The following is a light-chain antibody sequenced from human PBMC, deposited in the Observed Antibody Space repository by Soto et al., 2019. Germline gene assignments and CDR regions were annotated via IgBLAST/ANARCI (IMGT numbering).Light chain of an antibody. V-gene: IGKV3-11*01. CDR1: QSVGNY. CDR3: HQRRNWLFS. Sequence: EFVLTQSPAILSLSPGEGATLSCRASQSVGNYLAWYQQKPGQAPRLLIYDASNRATGIPARFSGSGYGTDFTLTISSLEPEDFAVYHCHQRRNWLFSFGPGTKVDMK. J-gene: IGKJ3*01. CDR2: DAS.